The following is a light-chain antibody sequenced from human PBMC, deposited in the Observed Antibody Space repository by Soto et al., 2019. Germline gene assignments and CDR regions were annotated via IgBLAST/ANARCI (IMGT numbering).Light chain of an antibody. CDR2: RNN. Sequence: QSVLTQPPSASGTPGQRVTISCSGSSSNIGSNYVYWYQQLPGTAPKLLIYRNNQRPSGVPDRFSGSNSGTSASLAISGLRSDDEADYYCAAWDDSLSGVVFGGGTKLTVL. J-gene: IGLJ2*01. V-gene: IGLV1-47*01. CDR1: SSNIGSNY. CDR3: AAWDDSLSGVV.